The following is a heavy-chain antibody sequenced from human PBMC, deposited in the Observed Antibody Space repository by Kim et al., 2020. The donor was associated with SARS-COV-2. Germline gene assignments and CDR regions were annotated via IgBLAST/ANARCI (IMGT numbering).Heavy chain of an antibody. D-gene: IGHD2-2*02. V-gene: IGHV1-46*01. J-gene: IGHJ6*03. CDR1: GYTFTSYY. Sequence: ASVKVSCKASGYTFTSYYMHWVRQAPGQGLEWMGIINPSGGSTSYAQKFQGRVTMTRDTSTSTVYMELSSLRSEDTAVYYCARDRAGPYCSSTSCYTGGYYYMDVWGKGTPVTVSS. CDR3: ARDRAGPYCSSTSCYTGGYYYMDV. CDR2: INPSGGST.